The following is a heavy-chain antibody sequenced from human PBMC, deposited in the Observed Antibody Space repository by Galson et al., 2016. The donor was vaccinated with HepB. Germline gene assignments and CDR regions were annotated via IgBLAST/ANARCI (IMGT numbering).Heavy chain of an antibody. CDR1: GYSFSHYW. J-gene: IGHJ5*02. Sequence: QSGAEVKKVGESLKISCKASGYSFSHYWIGWVRQMPGEGLEWMGIIYPGDPDTRYSPSFEGQVTISADKSVNTAYLQWSSLKASDTAMYYCARGKAVAAPVSFDPWGQGTQVIVSS. D-gene: IGHD6-6*01. CDR3: ARGKAVAAPVSFDP. V-gene: IGHV5-51*01. CDR2: IYPGDPDT.